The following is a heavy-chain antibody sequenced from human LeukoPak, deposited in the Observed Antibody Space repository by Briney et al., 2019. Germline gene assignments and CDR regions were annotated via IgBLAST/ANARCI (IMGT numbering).Heavy chain of an antibody. Sequence: SETLSLTCTVSGGSISSYYWSWIRQPPGKGLEWIGYIYYSGSTNYNPSLKSRVTISVDTSKNQFSLKLSSVTAADTAVYYCARQTREGVFFDYWGQGTLVTVSS. V-gene: IGHV4-59*08. CDR2: IYYSGST. J-gene: IGHJ4*02. D-gene: IGHD1-26*01. CDR3: ARQTREGVFFDY. CDR1: GGSISSYY.